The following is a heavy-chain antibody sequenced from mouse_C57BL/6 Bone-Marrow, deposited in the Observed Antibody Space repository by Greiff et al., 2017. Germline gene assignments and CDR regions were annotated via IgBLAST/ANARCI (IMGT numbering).Heavy chain of an antibody. J-gene: IGHJ2*01. V-gene: IGHV1-74*01. CDR1: GYTFTSYW. Sequence: QVQLQPPGAELVQPGASVKVSCKASGYTFTSYWMHWVKQRPGQGLEWIGRIHPSDSDTNYTQKFKGKAPLTVAHSSRTAYMQLISLTSEDSAVYDCAMQDYYGSSPYYLDYWGQGTTLTVSS. CDR3: AMQDYYGSSPYYLDY. D-gene: IGHD1-1*01. CDR2: IHPSDSDT.